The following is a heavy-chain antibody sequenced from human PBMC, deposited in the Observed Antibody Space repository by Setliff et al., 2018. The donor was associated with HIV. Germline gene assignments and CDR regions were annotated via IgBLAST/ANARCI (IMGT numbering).Heavy chain of an antibody. Sequence: LSLTCAVSGASISDNHWWTWVRQPPGKGLEWIGEISHSGRTSYNSSLKSRVTMSVDASKNHISLTLTSLTAADTAVYYCARDQRLPGVQPPYWYFDLWGRGTLVTVTS. CDR2: ISHSGRT. CDR3: ARDQRLPGVQPPYWYFDL. V-gene: IGHV4-4*02. D-gene: IGHD6-25*01. J-gene: IGHJ2*01. CDR1: GASISDNHW.